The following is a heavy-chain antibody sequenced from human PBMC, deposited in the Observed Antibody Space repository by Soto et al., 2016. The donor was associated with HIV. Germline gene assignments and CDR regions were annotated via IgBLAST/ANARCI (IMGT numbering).Heavy chain of an antibody. CDR1: GVSISSYY. CDR2: IYYSGST. CDR3: AVTMGSGIIDY. D-gene: IGHD3-10*01. Sequence: QVQLQESGPGLVKPSETLSLTCTVSGVSISSYYWSWIRQPPGKGLEWIGYIYYSGSTNYNPSLKSRVTISVDTSKNQFSLKLSSVTAADTAVYYCAVTMGSGIIDYWGQGPWSPSPQ. J-gene: IGHJ4*02. V-gene: IGHV4-59*01.